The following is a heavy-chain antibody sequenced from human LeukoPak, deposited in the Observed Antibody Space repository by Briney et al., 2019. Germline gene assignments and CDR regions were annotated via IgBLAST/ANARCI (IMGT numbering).Heavy chain of an antibody. CDR2: INPNSGGT. V-gene: IGHV1-2*02. D-gene: IGHD5-24*01. CDR1: GYSFTGYY. J-gene: IGHJ4*02. CDR3: ARDWANGYKNPRRYYFDY. Sequence: GASVKVSCKASGYSFTGYYMHWVRQAPGQGLEWMGWINPNSGGTNYAQKFQGRVTMTRDTSISTAYMELSRLRSDDTAVYYCARDWANGYKNPRRYYFDYWGQGTLVTVSS.